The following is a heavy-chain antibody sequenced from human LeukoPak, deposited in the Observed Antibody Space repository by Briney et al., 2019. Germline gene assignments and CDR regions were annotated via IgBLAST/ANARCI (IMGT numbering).Heavy chain of an antibody. D-gene: IGHD3-16*01. CDR2: IYYSGST. J-gene: IGHJ6*03. V-gene: IGHV4-59*01. CDR3: ARETSQKGAHYMDV. CDR1: DGSISSYY. Sequence: SETLSLTCTVSDGSISSYYWSWIRQPPGKGLEWIGYIYYSGSTNYNPSLKSRVTISVDMSKNQFSLKLSSVTAADTAVYYCARETSQKGAHYMDVWGKGTTVTISS.